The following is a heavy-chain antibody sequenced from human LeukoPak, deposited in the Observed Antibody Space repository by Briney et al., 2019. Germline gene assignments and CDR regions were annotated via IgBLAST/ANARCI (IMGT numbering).Heavy chain of an antibody. J-gene: IGHJ6*03. D-gene: IGHD3-3*01. CDR1: GFTVSSNY. CDR3: ARDWRQSGYMDV. Sequence: GGSLRLSCAASGFTVSSNYMSWVRQAPGKGLEWVSVIYSGGSTYYTDSVKGRFTISRDNSKNTLYLQMNSLRAEDTAVYYCARDWRQSGYMDVWGKGTTVTISS. CDR2: IYSGGST. V-gene: IGHV3-66*01.